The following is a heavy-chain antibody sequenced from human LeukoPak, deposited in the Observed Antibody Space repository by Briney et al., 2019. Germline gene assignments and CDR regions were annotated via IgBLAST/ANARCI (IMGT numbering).Heavy chain of an antibody. CDR2: IYYSGST. V-gene: IGHV4-59*08. Sequence: SETLSLTCTVSGGSISSYYWSWIRQPPGKGLEWIGYIYYSGSTNYNPSLKSRVTIPVDTSKNQFSLKLSSVTAADTAVYYCALEDDAFDIWGQGTMVTVSS. CDR1: GGSISSYY. J-gene: IGHJ3*02. CDR3: ALEDDAFDI.